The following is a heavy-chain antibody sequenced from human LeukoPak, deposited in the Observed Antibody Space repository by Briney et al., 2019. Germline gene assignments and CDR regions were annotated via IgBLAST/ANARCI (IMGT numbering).Heavy chain of an antibody. V-gene: IGHV3-23*01. Sequence: PGGSLRLSCATSGFIFHNYAMNWVRQGPGKGLEWVSGISGSGGSTYYAVSVRGRFTISRDNSKNTLYLQINSLRAEDTAVYYCARDVRDDSSGYIDYWGQGTLVTVSS. J-gene: IGHJ4*02. D-gene: IGHD3-22*01. CDR2: ISGSGGST. CDR1: GFIFHNYA. CDR3: ARDVRDDSSGYIDY.